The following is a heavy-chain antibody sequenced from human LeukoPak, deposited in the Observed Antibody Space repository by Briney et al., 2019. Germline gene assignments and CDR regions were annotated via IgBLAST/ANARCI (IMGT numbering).Heavy chain of an antibody. D-gene: IGHD6-13*01. CDR1: GGSISRYY. Sequence: PSETLSLTCTVSGGSISRYYWSWIRQPAGKGLEWIGRIYTSGSANYNPSLKSRVTMSVDTSKNQFSLKLSSVTAADTAVYYCARDVDEQQLVRGPGFDYWGQGTLVTVSS. V-gene: IGHV4-4*07. CDR3: ARDVDEQQLVRGPGFDY. CDR2: IYTSGSA. J-gene: IGHJ4*02.